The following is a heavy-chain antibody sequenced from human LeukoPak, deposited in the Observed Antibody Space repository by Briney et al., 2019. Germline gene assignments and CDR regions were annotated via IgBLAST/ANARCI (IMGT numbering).Heavy chain of an antibody. CDR2: INPSGGST. J-gene: IGHJ4*02. D-gene: IGHD6-19*01. V-gene: IGHV1-46*01. CDR3: ARGDNFSSGWYGASAQLYYFDY. Sequence: ASGKVSCKASGYIFTSYYMHWVRQAPGQGLEWMGIINPSGGSTSYAQKFQGRGTMTRDTSTSTVYMELSSLRSEDTAVYYCARGDNFSSGWYGASAQLYYFDYWGQGTLVTVSS. CDR1: GYIFTSYY.